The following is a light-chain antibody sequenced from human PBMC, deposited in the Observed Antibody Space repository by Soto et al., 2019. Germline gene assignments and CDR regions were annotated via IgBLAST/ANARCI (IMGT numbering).Light chain of an antibody. CDR3: QQYSSSPQT. CDR2: GAS. J-gene: IGKJ1*01. CDR1: QSVSNNY. V-gene: IGKV3-20*01. Sequence: ENVLTQSPGTLSLSPGERATLSCRASQSVSNNYLAWYQQKPGQAPRLLIFGASSRATDIPDRFSASGSGTDFTLTISRLEPEDFAVYFCQQYSSSPQTFGQGTRWIS.